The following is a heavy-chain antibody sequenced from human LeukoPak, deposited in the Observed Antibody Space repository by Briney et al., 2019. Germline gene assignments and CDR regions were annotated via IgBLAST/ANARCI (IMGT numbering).Heavy chain of an antibody. Sequence: GGSLRLPCAASGFTFSSYWMHWVRQAPGKGLVWVSRINTDGSSTSYADSVKGRFTISRDNAKNTLYLQMNSLRAEDTAVYYCARTVPGYFFDYWGQGTLVTVSS. CDR3: ARTVPGYFFDY. CDR2: INTDGSST. J-gene: IGHJ4*02. CDR1: GFTFSSYW. V-gene: IGHV3-74*01. D-gene: IGHD3-10*01.